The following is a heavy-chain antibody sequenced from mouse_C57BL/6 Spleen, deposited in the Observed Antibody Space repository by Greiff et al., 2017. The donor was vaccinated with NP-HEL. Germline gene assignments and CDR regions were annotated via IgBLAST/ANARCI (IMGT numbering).Heavy chain of an antibody. CDR2: IRNKANGYTT. CDR1: GFTFTDYY. D-gene: IGHD2-1*01. J-gene: IGHJ4*01. CDR3: ARDLLWRAMDY. Sequence: EVQGVESGGGLVQPGGSLSLSCAASGFTFTDYYMSWVRQPPGKALEWLGFIRNKANGYTTEYSASVKGRFTISRDNSQRILYLQMNALRAEDSATYYCARDLLWRAMDYWGRGTSVTVSS. V-gene: IGHV7-3*01.